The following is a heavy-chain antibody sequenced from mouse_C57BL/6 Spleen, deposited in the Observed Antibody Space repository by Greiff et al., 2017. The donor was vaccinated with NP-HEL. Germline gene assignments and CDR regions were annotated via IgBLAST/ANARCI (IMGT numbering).Heavy chain of an antibody. CDR3: ARSAYGSLDY. Sequence: DVQLQESGGGLVQPGGSLSLSCAASGFTFTDYYMSWVRQPPGKALEWLGFIRNKANGYTTEYSASVKGRFTISRDNSQSILYLQMNALRAEDSATYYCARSAYGSLDYWGQGTTLTVSS. D-gene: IGHD2-1*01. CDR2: IRNKANGYTT. V-gene: IGHV7-3*01. CDR1: GFTFTDYY. J-gene: IGHJ2*01.